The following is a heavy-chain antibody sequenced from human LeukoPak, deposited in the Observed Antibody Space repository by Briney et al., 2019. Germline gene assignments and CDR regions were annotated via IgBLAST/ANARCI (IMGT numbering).Heavy chain of an antibody. D-gene: IGHD2-2*01. V-gene: IGHV3-7*01. Sequence: GGSLRLSCAAAGFTFSNFWMSWVRQAPGKGLEWVANIKQDGSEKYYVDSVKGRFTISRDNSKNTLYLQMNSLRAEDTAVYYCARERTHYQLLSHYYSNYMDVWGKGTTVTISS. CDR2: IKQDGSEK. CDR3: ARERTHYQLLSHYYSNYMDV. CDR1: GFTFSNFW. J-gene: IGHJ6*03.